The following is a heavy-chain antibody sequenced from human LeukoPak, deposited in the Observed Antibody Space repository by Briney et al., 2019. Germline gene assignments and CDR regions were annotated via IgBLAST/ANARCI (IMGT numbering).Heavy chain of an antibody. Sequence: GGSLRLSCAASGFTFSSYAMNWVRQAPGKGLEWVSTIRGSGGSAYYADSVEGRFTISRDNSKNTLYLQISSLRAEDTAVYYCARDAISGWYGKYFDYWGQGTLVTGPS. V-gene: IGHV3-23*01. CDR1: GFTFSSYA. CDR3: ARDAISGWYGKYFDY. CDR2: IRGSGGSA. J-gene: IGHJ4*02. D-gene: IGHD6-19*01.